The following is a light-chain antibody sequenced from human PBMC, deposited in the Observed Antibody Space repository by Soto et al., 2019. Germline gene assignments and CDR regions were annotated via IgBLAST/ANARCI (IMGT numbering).Light chain of an antibody. Sequence: ERVMTQSTATLSVSPGERATLSCRASQSVSSNLAWYQQKPGQAPRLLIYGASTRATGIPARFSGSGSGTELSLTISSLQSEDFAVYYCQQYNNWLWTFGQGTKV. J-gene: IGKJ1*01. CDR2: GAS. V-gene: IGKV3-15*01. CDR1: QSVSSN. CDR3: QQYNNWLWT.